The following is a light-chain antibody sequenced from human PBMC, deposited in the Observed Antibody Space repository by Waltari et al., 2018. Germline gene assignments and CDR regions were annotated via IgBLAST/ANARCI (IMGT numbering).Light chain of an antibody. Sequence: QSALTQPASVSGSPGQSISISCTGSSTDLRSSTLFSWYQHPPDKAPKLLIYEGTERPSGISHRFSGSKSGNTASLTISTLQAEDEADYYCFSYADGRSLVFGGGTKVTVL. J-gene: IGLJ2*01. CDR3: FSYADGRSLV. CDR1: STDLRSSTL. V-gene: IGLV2-23*01. CDR2: EGT.